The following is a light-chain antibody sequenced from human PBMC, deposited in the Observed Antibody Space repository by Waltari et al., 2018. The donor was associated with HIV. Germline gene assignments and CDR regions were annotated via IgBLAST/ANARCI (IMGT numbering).Light chain of an antibody. CDR3: SSYTSSNLV. CDR1: STDVGSNNS. CDR2: EVS. V-gene: IGLV2-18*02. J-gene: IGLJ2*01. Sequence: QSALTQPPSVSGSPGQSVTISCTGTSTDVGSNNSVSWYQQPPGTAPKLMIYEVSNRPSGVPDRFSGSKSGNTAYLIISGLQAEDEADYYCSSYTSSNLVFGGGTKLTVL.